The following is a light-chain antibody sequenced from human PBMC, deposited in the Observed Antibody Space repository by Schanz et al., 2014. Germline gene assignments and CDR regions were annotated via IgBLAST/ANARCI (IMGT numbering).Light chain of an antibody. CDR1: ETVSSSH. Sequence: EIVLTQSPGTLSLSPGERATLSCRASETVSSSHLAWYHQKPGQAPRLLIYGASNRATGIPDRFSGSGSGTNFTLTISRLEPEDFAVYYCQQYGSSPRTFGQGTKVEIK. CDR2: GAS. V-gene: IGKV3-20*01. J-gene: IGKJ1*01. CDR3: QQYGSSPRT.